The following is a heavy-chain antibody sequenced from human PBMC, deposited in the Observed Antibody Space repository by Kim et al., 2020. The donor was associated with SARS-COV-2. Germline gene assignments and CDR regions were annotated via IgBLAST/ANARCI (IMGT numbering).Heavy chain of an antibody. D-gene: IGHD6-19*01. V-gene: IGHV3-20*03. CDR3: ARAPRPGYSSGWINWFDS. J-gene: IGHJ5*01. Sequence: VKGRFTISTDNAKNSLYLQMNSLRAEDTALYYCARAPRPGYSSGWINWFDSWGEGTLVTVSS.